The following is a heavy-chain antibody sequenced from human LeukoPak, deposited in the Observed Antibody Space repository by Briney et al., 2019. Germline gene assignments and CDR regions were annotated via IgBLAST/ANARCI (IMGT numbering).Heavy chain of an antibody. J-gene: IGHJ6*03. V-gene: IGHV1-2*02. CDR3: ARDPVYYDSSGHYYYYYYMDV. CDR2: INPNSGGT. CDR1: GYTFTGYY. D-gene: IGHD3-22*01. Sequence: ASVKVSCKASGYTFTGYYIHWVRQAPGQGLEWMGWINPNSGGTNYAQKFQGRVTMTRDTSISTAYMELRSLRSDDTAVYYCARDPVYYDSSGHYYYYYYMDVWGKGTTVTVSS.